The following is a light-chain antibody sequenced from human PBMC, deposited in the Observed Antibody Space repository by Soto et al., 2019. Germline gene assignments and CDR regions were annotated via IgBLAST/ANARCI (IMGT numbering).Light chain of an antibody. CDR3: SSYAGANSFVV. J-gene: IGLJ2*01. CDR2: EVT. CDR1: SNDVGGYNY. V-gene: IGLV2-11*01. Sequence: QSALTQPRSVSGSPGQSVTISCTGTSNDVGGYNYVSWYQQHPDKAPKLMIYEVTQRPSGVLDRFSGSKSGNTASLTISGLQAEDEADYYCSSYAGANSFVVFGGGTKLTVL.